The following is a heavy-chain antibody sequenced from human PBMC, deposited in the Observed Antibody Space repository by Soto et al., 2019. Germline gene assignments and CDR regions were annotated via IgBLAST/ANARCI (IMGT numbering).Heavy chain of an antibody. CDR2: INHSGST. D-gene: IGHD3-22*01. CDR1: GGSFSGYY. V-gene: IGHV4-34*01. CDR3: ARATYYYDSSGYGPYYYYGTDV. J-gene: IGHJ6*02. Sequence: SETLSLTCAVYGGSFSGYYWSWIRQPPGKGLEWIGEINHSGSTNYNPSLKSRVTISVDTSKNQFSLKLSSVTAADTAVYYCARATYYYDSSGYGPYYYYGTDVWGQGTTVTVS.